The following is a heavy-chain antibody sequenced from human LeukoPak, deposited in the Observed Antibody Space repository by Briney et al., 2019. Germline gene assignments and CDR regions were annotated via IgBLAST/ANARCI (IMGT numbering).Heavy chain of an antibody. CDR1: GFTFSSYG. CDR3: AKDLSIAAAGTIPWFDP. Sequence: GGSLRLSCAASGFTFSSYGMHWVRQAPGKGLEWVAVISYDGSNKYYADSVKGRFTISRDNSKNTLYLQMNSLRAEDTAVYYCAKDLSIAAAGTIPWFDPWGQGTLVTVSS. V-gene: IGHV3-30*18. J-gene: IGHJ5*02. CDR2: ISYDGSNK. D-gene: IGHD6-13*01.